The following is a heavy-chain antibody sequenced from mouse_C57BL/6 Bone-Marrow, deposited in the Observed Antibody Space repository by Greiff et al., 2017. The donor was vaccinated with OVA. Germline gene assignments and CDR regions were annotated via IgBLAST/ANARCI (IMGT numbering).Heavy chain of an antibody. V-gene: IGHV1-18*01. CDR3: ARPMVTRAYYSDY. Sequence: EVQRVESGPELVKPGASVKIPCKASGYTFTDYNMDWVKQSHGKSLEWIGDINPNNGGTIYNQKFKGKATLTVDKSSSTAYMELRSLTSEDTAVYYCARPMVTRAYYSDYWGHGTTLTVSS. D-gene: IGHD2-1*01. CDR1: GYTFTDYN. J-gene: IGHJ2*01. CDR2: INPNNGGT.